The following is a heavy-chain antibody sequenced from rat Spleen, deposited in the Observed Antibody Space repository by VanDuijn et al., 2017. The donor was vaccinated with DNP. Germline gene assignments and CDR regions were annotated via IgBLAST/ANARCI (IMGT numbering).Heavy chain of an antibody. V-gene: IGHV5-25*01. CDR3: ARGNYPGINTFDY. J-gene: IGHJ2*01. CDR1: GFTFSNYD. D-gene: IGHD1-4*01. CDR2: ISTSGGST. Sequence: EVQLAESGGGLVQPGRSLKLSCAASGFTFSNYDMAWVRQAPTKGLEWVASISTSGGSTYYRDSVKGRFTVSRDNAKSTLYLQMNGLRSEDTATYFCARGNYPGINTFDYWGQGVMVTVSS.